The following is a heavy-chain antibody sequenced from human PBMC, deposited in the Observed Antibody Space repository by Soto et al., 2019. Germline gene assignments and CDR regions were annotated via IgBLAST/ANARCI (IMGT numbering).Heavy chain of an antibody. Sequence: QVQLVQSGAEVKKPGASVKVSCKASGYTFTSYYMHWVRQAPGQGLEWMGIINPSGGSTSYAQKFQGRVTMTRDTPTSTVYMELSSLRYEDTAVYYCARVGFGGSSIIAYWYFDLWGRGTLVTVS. D-gene: IGHD2-15*01. CDR1: GYTFTSYY. CDR3: ARVGFGGSSIIAYWYFDL. J-gene: IGHJ2*01. V-gene: IGHV1-46*01. CDR2: INPSGGST.